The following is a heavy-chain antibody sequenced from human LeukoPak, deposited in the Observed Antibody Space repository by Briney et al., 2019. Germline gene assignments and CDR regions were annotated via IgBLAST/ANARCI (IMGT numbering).Heavy chain of an antibody. V-gene: IGHV3-33*06. D-gene: IGHD5-12*01. CDR1: GFAFSSYG. J-gene: IGHJ4*02. CDR2: IWYDGSNK. Sequence: GGSLRLSCAASGFAFSSYGMHWVRQAPGKGLEWVAVIWYDGSNKYYADSVRGRFTISRDNSKNTLYLQMNSLRAEDTAIYYCANDETRGYSGYDLDYWGQGTLVTVSS. CDR3: ANDETRGYSGYDLDY.